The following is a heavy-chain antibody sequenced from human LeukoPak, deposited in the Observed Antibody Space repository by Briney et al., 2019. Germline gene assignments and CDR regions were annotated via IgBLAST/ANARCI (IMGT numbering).Heavy chain of an antibody. J-gene: IGHJ4*02. V-gene: IGHV3-23*01. CDR2: ISGSGGST. CDR3: ASDIAYYDID. CDR1: GFTVSSSY. Sequence: GGSLRLSCAASGFTVSSSYLSWVRQAPGKGLEWVSAISGSGGSTYYADSVKGRFTISRDNSKNTLYLQMNSLRAEDTAVYYCASDIAYYDIDWGQGTLVTVSS. D-gene: IGHD3-9*01.